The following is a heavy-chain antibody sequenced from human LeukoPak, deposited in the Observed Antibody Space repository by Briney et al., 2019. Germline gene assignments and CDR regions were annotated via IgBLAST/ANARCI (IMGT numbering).Heavy chain of an antibody. J-gene: IGHJ6*02. CDR3: ARYCSSISCYSHNYYGMDV. CDR2: IYPGDSDT. D-gene: IGHD2-2*02. V-gene: IGHV5-51*01. Sequence: GESLKISCKGSGYSFTSYWIGWVRQMPGKGLEWMGIIYPGDSDTRYSPSFQGQVTISADKSISTAYLQWSSLKASDTAMYYCARYCSSISCYSHNYYGMDVWGQGTTVTVSS. CDR1: GYSFTSYW.